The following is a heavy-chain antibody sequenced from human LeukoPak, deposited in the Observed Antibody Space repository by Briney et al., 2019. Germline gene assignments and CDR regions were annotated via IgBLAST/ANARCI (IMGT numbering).Heavy chain of an antibody. CDR1: GGSISTYY. J-gene: IGHJ3*02. Sequence: SETLSLTCTVSGGSISTYYRSWIRKPPGKGLEWIGHIYNSGSTNYNPSLKSRVTISVDTSKNQFSLKLSSVTAADTAVYYCARGGAFDIWGQGTMVTVSS. CDR3: ARGGAFDI. V-gene: IGHV4-59*01. CDR2: IYNSGST.